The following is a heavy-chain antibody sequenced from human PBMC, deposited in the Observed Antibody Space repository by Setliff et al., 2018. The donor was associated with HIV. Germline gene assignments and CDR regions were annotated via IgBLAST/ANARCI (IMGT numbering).Heavy chain of an antibody. CDR2: MNPNSGRA. CDR3: ARGRLSWSPDF. CDR1: GYTFTNYD. J-gene: IGHJ4*02. Sequence: ASVKVSCKASGYTFTNYDINWVRQSPGQGLEWLGWMNPNSGRAGSAQMFQGRLTMARDTSTSTAYMELSSLTSDDTAIYYCARGRLSWSPDFWGQGTLVTVSS. V-gene: IGHV1-8*02.